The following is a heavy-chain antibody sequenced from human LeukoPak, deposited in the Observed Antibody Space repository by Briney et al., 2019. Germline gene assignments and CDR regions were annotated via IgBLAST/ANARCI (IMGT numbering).Heavy chain of an antibody. Sequence: GESLKISCKGSGYSFTTYWIGWVRQMPGKGLEWMGIIYPGDSDTGYSPSFRGQVTFSADKSISTAYLQWSSLKASDTAMYYCARHGGYGGNQKAHFDYWGQGTLVTVSS. CDR1: GYSFTTYW. CDR3: ARHGGYGGNQKAHFDY. CDR2: IYPGDSDT. J-gene: IGHJ4*02. V-gene: IGHV5-51*01. D-gene: IGHD4-23*01.